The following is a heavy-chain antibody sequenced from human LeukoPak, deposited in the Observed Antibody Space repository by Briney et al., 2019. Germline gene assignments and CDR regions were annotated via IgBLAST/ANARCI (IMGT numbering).Heavy chain of an antibody. D-gene: IGHD2-15*01. CDR1: GYTFINND. CDR2: IDPKNGNR. Sequence: ASVKVSCKASGYTFINNDINWVRQAPGQGLEWMAWIDPKNGNRGYAQNFQGRVTMTTDISINTAYLELSSLRSEDTAVYYCARSHTQKEFCGGGRCYPTVWWFDPWVQGTLVTVSS. V-gene: IGHV1-8*01. J-gene: IGHJ5*02. CDR3: ARSHTQKEFCGGGRCYPTVWWFDP.